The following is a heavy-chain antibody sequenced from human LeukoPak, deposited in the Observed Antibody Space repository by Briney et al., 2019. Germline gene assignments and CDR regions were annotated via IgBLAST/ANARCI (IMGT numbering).Heavy chain of an antibody. CDR2: IKQDGSAK. CDR1: GFTFSSYW. J-gene: IGHJ4*02. V-gene: IGHV3-7*01. D-gene: IGHD2-15*01. CDR3: TRDTGCSGGACYSFYDY. Sequence: GGSLRLSCAASGFTFSSYWMTWVRQAPGQGLEWVANIKQDGSAKYYVDSVKGRFTISRDKAKNSLYLQMNSLRVEDTAVYYCTRDTGCSGGACYSFYDYWGQGTLVTVSS.